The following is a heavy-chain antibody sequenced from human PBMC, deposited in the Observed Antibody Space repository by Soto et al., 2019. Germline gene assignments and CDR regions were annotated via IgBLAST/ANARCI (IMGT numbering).Heavy chain of an antibody. Sequence: QVQLVESGGGVVQPGRSLRLSCAASGFTFSSYGMHWVRQAPGKGLEWVAVISYDGSNKYYADSVKGRFTISRDNSKNTLYLQMNSLRAEDTAVYYCAKCHMTTVTMALDAFDIWGQGTMVTVSS. CDR2: ISYDGSNK. J-gene: IGHJ3*02. D-gene: IGHD4-17*01. V-gene: IGHV3-30*18. CDR3: AKCHMTTVTMALDAFDI. CDR1: GFTFSSYG.